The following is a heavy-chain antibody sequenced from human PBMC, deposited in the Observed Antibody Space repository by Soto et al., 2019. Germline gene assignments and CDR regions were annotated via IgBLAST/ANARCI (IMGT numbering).Heavy chain of an antibody. J-gene: IGHJ5*02. CDR1: GGSFSGYY. D-gene: IGHD3-10*01. CDR3: ARNGVRGSRGVWFDP. V-gene: IGHV4-34*01. Sequence: PSETLSLTCAVYGGSFSGYYWSWIRQPPGKGLEWIGEINHSGSTNYNPSLKSRVTISVDTSKNQFSLKLSSVTAADTAVYYCARNGVRGSRGVWFDPWGQGTLVTVSS. CDR2: INHSGST.